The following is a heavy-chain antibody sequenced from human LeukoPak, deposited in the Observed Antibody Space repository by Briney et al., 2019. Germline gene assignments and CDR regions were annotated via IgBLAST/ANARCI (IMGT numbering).Heavy chain of an antibody. CDR3: ARDISSGWYQRSDEFDY. CDR1: GFTFSSYS. V-gene: IGHV3-21*01. CDR2: ISSSSSYI. J-gene: IGHJ4*02. D-gene: IGHD6-19*01. Sequence: PGGSLRLSCAASGFTFSSYSMNWVRQAPGKGLESVSSISSSSSYIYYADSVKGRFTISRDNAKHSLYLQMNSLRAEDSAVYYCARDISSGWYQRSDEFDYWGQGTLVTVSS.